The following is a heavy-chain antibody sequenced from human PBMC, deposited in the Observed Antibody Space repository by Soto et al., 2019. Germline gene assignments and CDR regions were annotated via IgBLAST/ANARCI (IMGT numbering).Heavy chain of an antibody. CDR3: ARDHSFGAAVAPMAHHDAFDI. CDR1: GGTFSSYT. CDR2: IIPILGIA. D-gene: IGHD6-19*01. J-gene: IGHJ3*02. Sequence: ASVKVSCKASGGTFSSYTISWVRQAPGQGLEWMGRIIPILGIANYAQKFQGRVTITADKSTSTAYMELSSLRSEDTAVYYCARDHSFGAAVAPMAHHDAFDIWGQGTMVTVSS. V-gene: IGHV1-69*04.